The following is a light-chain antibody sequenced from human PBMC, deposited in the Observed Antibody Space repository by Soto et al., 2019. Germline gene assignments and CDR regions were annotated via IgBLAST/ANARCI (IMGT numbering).Light chain of an antibody. CDR2: GAS. CDR1: QSVSSNY. J-gene: IGKJ1*01. V-gene: IGKV3-20*01. CDR3: QQDGGSPRT. Sequence: EIVLTQSPGTLSLSPGERATLSCRASQSVSSNYLAWYQQKSGQAPRRLIYGASSRATGIPDRFRGSGSGTDFTLTISRLEPEDFAVYYCQQDGGSPRTFGQGTKVEI.